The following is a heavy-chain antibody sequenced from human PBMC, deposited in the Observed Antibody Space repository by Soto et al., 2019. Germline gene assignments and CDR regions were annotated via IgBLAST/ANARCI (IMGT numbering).Heavy chain of an antibody. CDR1: GFTFSSYG. V-gene: IGHV3-30*18. Sequence: QVQLVESGGGVVQHGRSLRLSCAASGFTFSSYGMHWVRQAPGKGLEWVAVISYDGSNKYYADSVKGRLTISRDNSKNTLYLQMISLRGEDTAVYYCAKDNGSGCDWLRVGDASDIWGQGTMVTVSS. CDR3: AKDNGSGCDWLRVGDASDI. D-gene: IGHD5-12*01. J-gene: IGHJ3*02. CDR2: ISYDGSNK.